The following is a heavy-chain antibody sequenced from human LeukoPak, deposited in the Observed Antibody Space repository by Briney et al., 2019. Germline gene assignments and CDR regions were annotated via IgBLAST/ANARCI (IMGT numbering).Heavy chain of an antibody. Sequence: GGSLRLSCAASGFTFSSYAMSWVRQAPGKGLEWVSAISGSGGSTYYADSVKGRFTISRDNSKNTLYLQMNSLRAEDTAVYYCAKNYYGSGSYYAAWGDYYYYYYYMDVWGKGTTVTISS. CDR2: ISGSGGST. CDR1: GFTFSSYA. CDR3: AKNYYGSGSYYAAWGDYYYYYYYMDV. D-gene: IGHD3-10*01. J-gene: IGHJ6*03. V-gene: IGHV3-23*01.